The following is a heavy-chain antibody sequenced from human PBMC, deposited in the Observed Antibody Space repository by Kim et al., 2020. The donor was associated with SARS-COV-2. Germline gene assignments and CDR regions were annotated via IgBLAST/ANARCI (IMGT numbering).Heavy chain of an antibody. J-gene: IGHJ4*02. CDR3: ARGDFRLTADY. CDR2: ISSDGTYT. V-gene: IGHV3-74*03. CDR1: GFTFSDYW. Sequence: GGSLRLSCAASGFTFSDYWMHWVRQGPGEGLVWVARISSDGTYTTYADSVKGRFTISRDDAKNTLYLQMNSLRAEDSAVYYCARGDFRLTADYWGQGTLVTVSS. D-gene: IGHD2-8*01.